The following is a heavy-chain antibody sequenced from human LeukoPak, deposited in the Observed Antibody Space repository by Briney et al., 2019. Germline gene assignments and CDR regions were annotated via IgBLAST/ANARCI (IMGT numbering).Heavy chain of an antibody. J-gene: IGHJ4*02. V-gene: IGHV3-7*01. CDR2: IKQDGSEK. CDR1: GFTFSNYA. Sequence: PGGSLRLSCAASGFTFSNYAMSWVRQAPGKGLEWVANIKQDGSEKYYVDSVKGRFTISRDNAKNSLYLQMNSLRAEDTAVYYCARDLELRLKFGGVIGPFDYWGQGTLVTVSS. CDR3: ARDLELRLKFGGVIGPFDY. D-gene: IGHD3-16*02.